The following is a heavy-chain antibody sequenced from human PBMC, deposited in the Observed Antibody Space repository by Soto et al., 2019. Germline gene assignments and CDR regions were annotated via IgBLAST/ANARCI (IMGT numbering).Heavy chain of an antibody. Sequence: ASVKVSCKASGYTFTRSGISWVRQAPGQGLEWMGWISTYNGDTNYAQTFQGRVTMTTDTSTSTVHMEVRSLRSEDTAVYYCARDAYDYGDFAGIGYWGQGTLVTVSS. CDR1: GYTFTRSG. V-gene: IGHV1-18*01. J-gene: IGHJ4*02. CDR2: ISTYNGDT. CDR3: ARDAYDYGDFAGIGY. D-gene: IGHD4-17*01.